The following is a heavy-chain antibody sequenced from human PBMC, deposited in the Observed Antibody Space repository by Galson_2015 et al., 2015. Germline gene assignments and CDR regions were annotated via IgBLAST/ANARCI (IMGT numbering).Heavy chain of an antibody. D-gene: IGHD6-19*01. CDR3: VAGIGWLPVS. CDR1: GFSFSNYW. V-gene: IGHV3-7*01. Sequence: SLRLSCAASGFSFSNYWLNWVRQAPGKGLEWVATIKHDGREKYYVDSVKGRFTISRDNAANLMYLQMNGLRAGDSAVYYCVAGIGWLPVSWGQGTRVTVSS. J-gene: IGHJ5*02. CDR2: IKHDGREK.